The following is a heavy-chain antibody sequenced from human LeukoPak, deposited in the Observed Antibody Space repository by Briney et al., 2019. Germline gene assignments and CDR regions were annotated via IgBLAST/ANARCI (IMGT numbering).Heavy chain of an antibody. V-gene: IGHV4-59*01. CDR1: GGSISSYY. J-gene: IGHJ3*02. D-gene: IGHD3-10*01. CDR2: IYYSGST. CDR3: ARVDGGGDAFDI. Sequence: SETLSLTCTVSGGSISSYYWSWIRQPPGKGLEWIGYIYYSGSTNYNPSLKSRATISVDTSKNQFSLKLSSVTAADTAVYYCARVDGGGDAFDIWGQGTMATVSS.